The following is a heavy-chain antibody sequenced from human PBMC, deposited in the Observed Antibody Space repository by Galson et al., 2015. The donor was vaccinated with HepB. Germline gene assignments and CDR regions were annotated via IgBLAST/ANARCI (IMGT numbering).Heavy chain of an antibody. Sequence: SVKVSCKASGDTFTGYTIHWLRQAPGQRLEWLGWMRTASGNTKYSQTFQDRVTMTRDVSATTAYMELRSLTSKDTALYYCASPSGRSAAGPLFDSWGQGSLVTVSS. CDR1: GDTFTGYT. V-gene: IGHV1-3*04. CDR3: ASPSGRSAAGPLFDS. D-gene: IGHD6-13*01. J-gene: IGHJ4*02. CDR2: MRTASGNT.